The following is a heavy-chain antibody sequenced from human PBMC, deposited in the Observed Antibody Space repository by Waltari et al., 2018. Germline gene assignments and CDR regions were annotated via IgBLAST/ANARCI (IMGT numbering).Heavy chain of an antibody. CDR3: ARRWGYGSGSYYNDDYFDY. Sequence: QLQLQESGPGLVKPSETLSLTCTVSGGSISSSSYYWGWIRQPPGKGLEWIGSIYYSGSTYYNPSLKSRVTISVDTSKNQFSLKLSSVTAADTAVYYCARRWGYGSGSYYNDDYFDYWGQGTLVTVSS. CDR2: IYYSGST. CDR1: GGSISSSSYY. D-gene: IGHD3-10*01. V-gene: IGHV4-39*01. J-gene: IGHJ4*02.